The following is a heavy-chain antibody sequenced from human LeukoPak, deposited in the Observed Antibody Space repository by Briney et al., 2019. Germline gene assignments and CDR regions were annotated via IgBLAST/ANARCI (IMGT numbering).Heavy chain of an antibody. CDR1: GGTFSSYT. D-gene: IGHD2-2*01. V-gene: IGHV1-69*06. CDR2: IIPIFGTA. Sequence: SVKVSCKASGGTFSSYTISWVRQAPGQGLEWMGGIIPIFGTANYAQKFQGRVTITADKSTSTAYMELSSLRSEDTAVYYCARGGLGYCSSTSCYGMDVWGKGTTVTVSS. CDR3: ARGGLGYCSSTSCYGMDV. J-gene: IGHJ6*04.